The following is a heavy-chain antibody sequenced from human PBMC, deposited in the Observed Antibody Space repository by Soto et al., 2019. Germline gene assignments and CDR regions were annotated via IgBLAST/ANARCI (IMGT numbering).Heavy chain of an antibody. Sequence: PGESLKISCKGSGYSFTSYWIGWVRQMPGKGLEWMGIIYPGDSDTRYSPSFQGQVTISADKSISTAYLQWSSLKASDTAMYYCARHVVFGGTVTTNYYGMDVWGQGTTVTVSS. J-gene: IGHJ6*02. CDR3: ARHVVFGGTVTTNYYGMDV. CDR1: GYSFTSYW. CDR2: IYPGDSDT. V-gene: IGHV5-51*01. D-gene: IGHD3-3*01.